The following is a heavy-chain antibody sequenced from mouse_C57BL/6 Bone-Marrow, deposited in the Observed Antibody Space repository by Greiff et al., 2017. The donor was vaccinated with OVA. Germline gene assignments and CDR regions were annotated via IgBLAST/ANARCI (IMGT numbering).Heavy chain of an antibody. CDR2: IDPETGGT. D-gene: IGHD2-2*01. J-gene: IGHJ2*01. Sequence: VQLQQSGAELVRPGASVTLSCKVSGYTFTDYEMHWVKQTPVHGLEWIGAIDPETGGTAYNQKFKGKAILTADKSSSTAYMELRSLTSEDSAVYYCTRSFMVTMDYWGQGTTLTVSS. V-gene: IGHV1-15*01. CDR1: GYTFTDYE. CDR3: TRSFMVTMDY.